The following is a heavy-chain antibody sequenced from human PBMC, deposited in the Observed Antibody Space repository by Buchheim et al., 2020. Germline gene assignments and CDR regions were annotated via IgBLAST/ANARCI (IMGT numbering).Heavy chain of an antibody. D-gene: IGHD3-10*01. Sequence: QVLLQESGPGLVKPSETLSLTCTVSGGSISNSDSYYWGWIRQPPGQGLEWIGSTYYGGSTYYNPFLKSRVTISVDTSKNPFSRKLSPVTAAETAVDYWTRQITKVRGLTDQDYHNIDVWGKGTT. CDR1: GGSISNSDSYY. V-gene: IGHV4-39*01. CDR3: TRQITKVRGLTDQDYHNIDV. J-gene: IGHJ6*03. CDR2: TYYGGST.